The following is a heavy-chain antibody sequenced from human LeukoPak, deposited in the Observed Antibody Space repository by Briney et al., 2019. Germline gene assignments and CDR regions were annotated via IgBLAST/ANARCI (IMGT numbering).Heavy chain of an antibody. V-gene: IGHV3-30*19. J-gene: IGHJ4*02. D-gene: IGHD3-3*01. Sequence: GGSLRLSCAASGFTFSSYGMHWVRQAPGKGLEWVAVISYDGSNKYYADSVKGRFTISRDNSKNTLYLQMNSLRAEDTAVYYCTGFWSGYRDYFDYWGQGTLVTVSS. CDR3: TGFWSGYRDYFDY. CDR2: ISYDGSNK. CDR1: GFTFSSYG.